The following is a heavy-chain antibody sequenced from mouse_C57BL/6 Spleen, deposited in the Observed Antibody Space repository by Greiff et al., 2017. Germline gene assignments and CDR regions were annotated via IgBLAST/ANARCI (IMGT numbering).Heavy chain of an antibody. D-gene: IGHD1-1*01. Sequence: EVQLVGSGGGLVRPGGSLKLSWQASGSTFSAYEMNWVGQLPEKGLGWVAYISSGSSTIYYADTVKGRFTVSRDNAKNTLFLQMTSLRSGDTAMFYCARPLGSSPYYYAMDYWGQGTSVTVSS. CDR1: GSTFSAYE. CDR2: ISSGSSTI. J-gene: IGHJ4*01. CDR3: ARPLGSSPYYYAMDY. V-gene: IGHV5-17*01.